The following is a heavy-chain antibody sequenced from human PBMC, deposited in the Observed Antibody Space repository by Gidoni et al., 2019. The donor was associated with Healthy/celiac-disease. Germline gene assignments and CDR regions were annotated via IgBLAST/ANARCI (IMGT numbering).Heavy chain of an antibody. D-gene: IGHD3-3*01. V-gene: IGHV4-59*01. Sequence: CTVSGGSISSYYWSWIRQPPGKGLEWIGYIYYSGSTNYNPSLKSRVTISVDTSKNQFSLKLSSVTAADTAVYYCARYDFWSGLAYWGQGTLVTVSS. CDR1: GGSISSYY. CDR3: ARYDFWSGLAY. CDR2: IYYSGST. J-gene: IGHJ4*02.